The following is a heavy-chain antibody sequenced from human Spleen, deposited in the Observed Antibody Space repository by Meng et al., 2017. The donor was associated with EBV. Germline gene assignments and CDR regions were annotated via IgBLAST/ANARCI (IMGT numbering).Heavy chain of an antibody. Sequence: QGQLQQRRAGLLEPSETLSLPCAVYGVSFPGYYWTWIRQPPGKGLEWIGEISRSGSTNYNPSLKSRVTISLDTSKNQFSLKLSSVTAADTAVYYCARRGGVDYWGQGTLVTVSS. J-gene: IGHJ4*02. CDR2: ISRSGST. D-gene: IGHD3-16*01. CDR1: GVSFPGYY. V-gene: IGHV4-34*01. CDR3: ARRGGVDY.